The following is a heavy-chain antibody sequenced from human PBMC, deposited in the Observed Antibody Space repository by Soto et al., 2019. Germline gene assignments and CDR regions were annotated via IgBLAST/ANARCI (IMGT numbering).Heavy chain of an antibody. V-gene: IGHV1-69*01. J-gene: IGHJ6*02. CDR3: ARDYYGSGTYGYYGMDV. Sequence: QVQLVQSGAEVRKPGSSVKVSCKASGSTISSYVIAWVRQAPGQSLEWMGGIITVTGPANYAQKFQGRLTITADEATSTAYMELSSLRSEDTAVYYCARDYYGSGTYGYYGMDVWGQGTTVTVSS. D-gene: IGHD3-10*01. CDR2: IITVTGPA. CDR1: GSTISSYV.